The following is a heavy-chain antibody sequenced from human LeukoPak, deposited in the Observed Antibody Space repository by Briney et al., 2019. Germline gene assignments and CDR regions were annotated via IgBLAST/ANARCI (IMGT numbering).Heavy chain of an antibody. CDR2: IHPKSGGT. V-gene: IGHV1-2*02. J-gene: IGHJ4*02. CDR1: GYNFGDYY. CDR3: AREGIELDYYDAFDY. Sequence: ASVKVSCKASGYNFGDYYMHWGRQAPGQGLEWMGWIHPKSGGTRYVQEFQDRVSMTRDTSISTLYMELNSLRSDDTAVYYCAREGIELDYYDAFDYWGQGALVTVSS. D-gene: IGHD3-3*01.